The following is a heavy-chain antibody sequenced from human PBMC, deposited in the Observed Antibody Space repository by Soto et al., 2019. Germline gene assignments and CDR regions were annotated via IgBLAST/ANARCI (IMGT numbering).Heavy chain of an antibody. CDR3: ASERAVTKAVFYYYYGMDV. D-gene: IGHD4-4*01. CDR1: GFTLSSYE. V-gene: IGHV3-48*03. CDR2: ISSSDSTI. J-gene: IGHJ6*02. Sequence: GGSLRLSCAASGFTLSSYEMNWVRQAPGKGLEWVSFISSSDSTIHYADSVKGRFTISRDNAKNTLYLQMNSLRAEDTAIYYCASERAVTKAVFYYYYGMDVWGQGTTVTVS.